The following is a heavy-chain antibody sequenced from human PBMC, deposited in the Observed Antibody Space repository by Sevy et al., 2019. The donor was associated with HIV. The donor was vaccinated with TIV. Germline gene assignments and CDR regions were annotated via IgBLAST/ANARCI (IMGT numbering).Heavy chain of an antibody. Sequence: GGSLRLSCAASGFTFSSYNMNWVRQAPGKGLEWVSSISSSSSSICYSDSVRGRFTISRDNAKNSLYLQMNSLRAEDTALYYCARLVAYCTGGTCFPGYYYGVDVWGQGTTVTVSS. D-gene: IGHD2-15*01. CDR3: ARLVAYCTGGTCFPGYYYGVDV. CDR2: ISSSSSSI. J-gene: IGHJ6*02. CDR1: GFTFSSYN. V-gene: IGHV3-21*01.